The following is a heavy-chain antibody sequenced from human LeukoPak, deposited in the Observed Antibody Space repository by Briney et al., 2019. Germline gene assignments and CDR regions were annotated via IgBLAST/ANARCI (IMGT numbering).Heavy chain of an antibody. V-gene: IGHV1-2*02. Sequence: ASVKVSCKASGYSFTGHYMHWVRQAPGQGLEWMGWINPKSGGTNYAQKFQGRVTMTRDTSISTAYMDMSSLRSDDTAVYYCARVRSYDYVWGSYFDYWGQGTLVTVSS. CDR2: INPKSGGT. CDR1: GYSFTGHY. J-gene: IGHJ4*02. D-gene: IGHD3-16*01. CDR3: ARVRSYDYVWGSYFDY.